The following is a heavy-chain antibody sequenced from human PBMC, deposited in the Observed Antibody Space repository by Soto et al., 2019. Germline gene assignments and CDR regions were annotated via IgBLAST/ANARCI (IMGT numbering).Heavy chain of an antibody. Sequence: ASVKVSCKASGYNFNIYGINWVRQAPGQGLELMGWISAYDGKTTYAEKFQGRATMTTDASTSTAYMELRSLRSDDTAVYYCARDPHEYWTSYWFDPWGQGTLVIVSS. J-gene: IGHJ5*02. CDR1: GYNFNIYG. V-gene: IGHV1-18*01. D-gene: IGHD3-3*01. CDR2: ISAYDGKT. CDR3: ARDPHEYWTSYWFDP.